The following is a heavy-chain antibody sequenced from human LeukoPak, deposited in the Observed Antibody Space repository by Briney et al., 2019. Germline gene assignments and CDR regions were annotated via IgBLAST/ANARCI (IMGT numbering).Heavy chain of an antibody. CDR3: ARAQGRDGYNPFDH. CDR1: GYTFTGYY. Sequence: ASVKVSCKASGYTFTGYYMHWVRQAPGQGLEWMGWINPNSGGTNYAQKFQGRVTMTRDTSISTAYMELSRLRSDDTAVYYCARAQGRDGYNPFDHWGQGTLVTVSS. CDR2: INPNSGGT. D-gene: IGHD5-24*01. V-gene: IGHV1-2*02. J-gene: IGHJ4*02.